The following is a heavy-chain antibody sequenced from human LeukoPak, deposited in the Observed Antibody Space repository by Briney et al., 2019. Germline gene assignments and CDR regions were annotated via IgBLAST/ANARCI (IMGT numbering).Heavy chain of an antibody. J-gene: IGHJ1*01. Sequence: GGSLRLSCAASGFTFSTYWMHWVRQAPGKGLVWVSRIKSDGGTDYADSVKGRFTISRDNAKKTVSLQMNSLRPEDTGVYYCARAPSEIGGYYPEYFRHWGQGTLVTVSS. CDR3: ARAPSEIGGYYPEYFRH. D-gene: IGHD3-22*01. V-gene: IGHV3-74*01. CDR2: IKSDGGT. CDR1: GFTFSTYW.